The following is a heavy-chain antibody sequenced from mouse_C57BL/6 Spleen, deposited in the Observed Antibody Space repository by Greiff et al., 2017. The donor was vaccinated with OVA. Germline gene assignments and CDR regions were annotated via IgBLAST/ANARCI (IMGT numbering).Heavy chain of an antibody. V-gene: IGHV1-82*01. D-gene: IGHD4-1*01. CDR3: ARSAELGLYYFDD. CDR1: GYAFSSSW. CDR2: IYPGDGDT. J-gene: IGHJ2*01. Sequence: QVQLQQSGPELVKPGASVKISCKASGYAFSSSWMNWVKQRPGKGLEWIGRIYPGDGDTNYNGKFKGKATLTADKSSSTAYMQLSSLTSEDSAVYFCARSAELGLYYFDDWGQGTTLTVSS.